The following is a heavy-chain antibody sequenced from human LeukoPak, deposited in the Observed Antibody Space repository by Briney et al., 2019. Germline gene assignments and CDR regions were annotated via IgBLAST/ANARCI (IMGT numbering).Heavy chain of an antibody. CDR1: GFTFTSCA. V-gene: IGHV3-23*01. J-gene: IGHJ4*02. CDR3: ARAHRVAGAFHY. D-gene: IGHD4/OR15-4a*01. CDR2: ISANGGST. Sequence: GGALRLSCAASGFTFTSCAMSWVRQAPGKGLEWVSSISANGGSTYYADSVKGRLTISRADSKSTVYLQMNSLRAEDTALYYCARAHRVAGAFHYWAQGALVTVSS.